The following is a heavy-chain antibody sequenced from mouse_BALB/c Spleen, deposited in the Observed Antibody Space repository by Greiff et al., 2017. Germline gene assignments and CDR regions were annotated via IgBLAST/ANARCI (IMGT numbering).Heavy chain of an antibody. V-gene: IGHV3-8*02. CDR3: ARYYGSSYGWFAY. D-gene: IGHD1-1*01. CDR2: ISYSGST. Sequence: EVQLVESGPSLVKPSQTLSLTCSVTGDSITSGYWNWIRKFPGNKLEYMGYISYSGSTYYNPSLKSRISITRDTSKNQYYLQLNSVTTEDTATYYCARYYGSSYGWFAYWGQGTLVTVSA. J-gene: IGHJ3*01. CDR1: GDSITSGY.